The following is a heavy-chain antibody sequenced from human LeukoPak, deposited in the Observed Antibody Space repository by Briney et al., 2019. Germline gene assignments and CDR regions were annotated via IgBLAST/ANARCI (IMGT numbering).Heavy chain of an antibody. V-gene: IGHV3-30-3*01. CDR1: GFTFSSYA. D-gene: IGHD1-26*01. CDR2: ISYVGSNK. J-gene: IGHJ5*02. Sequence: GRSLRLSCAASGFTFSSYAMHWVRQAPGKGLEWVAVISYVGSNKYYADSVKGRFTISRDNSKNTLYLQMNSLRAEDTAVYYCARGGGSAAWFDPWGQGTLVTVSS. CDR3: ARGGGSAAWFDP.